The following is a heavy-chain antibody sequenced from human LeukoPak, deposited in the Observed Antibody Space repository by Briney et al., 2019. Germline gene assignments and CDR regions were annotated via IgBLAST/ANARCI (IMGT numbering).Heavy chain of an antibody. CDR2: ISYDGSNK. CDR1: GFTFSSYA. Sequence: GGSLRPSCAASGFTFSSYAMHWVRQAPGKGPEWVAVISYDGSNKYYADSVKGRFTISRDNSKNTLYLQMNSLRAEDTAVYYCARGTDDYGDYGEGYWGQGTLVTVSS. V-gene: IGHV3-30*04. J-gene: IGHJ4*02. D-gene: IGHD4-17*01. CDR3: ARGTDDYGDYGEGY.